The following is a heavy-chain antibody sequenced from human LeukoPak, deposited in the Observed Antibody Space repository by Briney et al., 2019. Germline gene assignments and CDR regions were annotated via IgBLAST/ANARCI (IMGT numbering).Heavy chain of an antibody. CDR1: GYTFTDYG. CDR3: ARKVRGVDHFDY. CDR2: INTDTWNP. V-gene: IGHV7-4-1*02. J-gene: IGHJ4*02. D-gene: IGHD3-10*01. Sequence: GASVKVSCKASGYTFTDYGMSWVRQAPGQGLEWMGWINTDTWNPTYAQGFTGRFVFSLDTSVSTAYLQISSLKADDSAIYYCARKVRGVDHFDYWGQGTLSPSPQ.